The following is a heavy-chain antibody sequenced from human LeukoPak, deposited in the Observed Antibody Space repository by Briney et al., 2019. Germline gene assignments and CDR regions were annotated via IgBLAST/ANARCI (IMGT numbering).Heavy chain of an antibody. CDR2: IKQDGSEK. CDR1: GLTFSNYW. D-gene: IGHD3-16*01. CDR3: ARDLAYFDY. V-gene: IGHV3-7*01. Sequence: QTGGSLRLSCAASGLTFSNYWMSWVRQAPGKGLEWVANIKQDGSEKYYVDSVKGRFTISRDNAKKSLYLQMNSLRAEDTAVYYCARDLAYFDYWGQGTLVTVSS. J-gene: IGHJ4*02.